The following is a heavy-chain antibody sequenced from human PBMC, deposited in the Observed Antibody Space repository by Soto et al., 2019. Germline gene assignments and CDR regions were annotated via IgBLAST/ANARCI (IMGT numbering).Heavy chain of an antibody. V-gene: IGHV4-34*01. D-gene: IGHD3-3*01. CDR2: INHSGST. Sequence: SETLSLTCAVYGGSFSGYYWSWIRQPPGKGLEWIGEINHSGSTNYNPSLKSRVTISVDTSKNQFSLKLSSVTAADTFVFYCARPEYAIFGVVANAFDIWGQGTMVTVSS. CDR3: ARPEYAIFGVVANAFDI. J-gene: IGHJ3*02. CDR1: GGSFSGYY.